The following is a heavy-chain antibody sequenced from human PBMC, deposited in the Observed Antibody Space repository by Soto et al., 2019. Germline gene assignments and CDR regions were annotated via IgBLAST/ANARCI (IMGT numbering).Heavy chain of an antibody. Sequence: VSLVNVSCKTSGYIFTDYYIHWVRQAPGQGLEWMGWINPNSGGTNYAQKFQDWVTMTRDTSINTAYMEVNRLRSDDTAVYYCARPSGYYPYYFDDWGQGTQVTVYS. CDR3: ARPSGYYPYYFDD. V-gene: IGHV1-2*04. D-gene: IGHD3-22*01. CDR1: GYIFTDYY. CDR2: INPNSGGT. J-gene: IGHJ4*02.